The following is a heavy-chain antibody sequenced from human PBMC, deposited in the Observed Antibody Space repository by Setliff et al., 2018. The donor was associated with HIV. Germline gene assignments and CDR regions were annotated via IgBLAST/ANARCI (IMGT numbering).Heavy chain of an antibody. CDR2: IYYSGAT. J-gene: IGHJ4*02. V-gene: IGHV4-39*01. D-gene: IGHD6-19*01. CDR1: GGSISSSSYY. CDR3: ASPASGGSSGEFHY. Sequence: SETLSLTCAVSGGSISSSSYYWGWIRQPPGKGLEWIGSIYYSGATYNNPSLKSRVTLSVETSNNLFSMKLSVVTAADTAVYYCASPASGGSSGEFHYWGQGTLVTVSS.